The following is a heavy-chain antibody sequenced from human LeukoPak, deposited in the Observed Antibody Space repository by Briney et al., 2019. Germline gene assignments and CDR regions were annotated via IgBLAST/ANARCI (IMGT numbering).Heavy chain of an antibody. D-gene: IGHD4-17*01. V-gene: IGHV1-3*01. J-gene: IGHJ4*02. Sequence: GASVKVSCKASGYTFTSYAMHWVRQAPGQRLEWMGWINAGNGNTKYSQKFQGRVTITRDTSASTAYMELSSLRSEDTAVYYCAREVTTVTFFDYWGQGTLVTVSS. CDR3: AREVTTVTFFDY. CDR2: INAGNGNT. CDR1: GYTFTSYA.